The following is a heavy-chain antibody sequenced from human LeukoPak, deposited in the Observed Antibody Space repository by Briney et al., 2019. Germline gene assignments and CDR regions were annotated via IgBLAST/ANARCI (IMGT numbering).Heavy chain of an antibody. Sequence: VASVKVSCKASGYTFTSYYMHWVRQAPGQRLEWMGWINAGSGNTKYSQKFQGRVTITRDISASTAYMELSSLRSEDTAVYYCAREYCVGGSCYPWSYWGQGTLVTVSS. CDR3: AREYCVGGSCYPWSY. CDR1: GYTFTSYY. CDR2: INAGSGNT. J-gene: IGHJ4*02. V-gene: IGHV1-3*01. D-gene: IGHD2-15*01.